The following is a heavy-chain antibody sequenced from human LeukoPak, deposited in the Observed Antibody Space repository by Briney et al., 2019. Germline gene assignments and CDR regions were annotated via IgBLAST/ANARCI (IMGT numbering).Heavy chain of an antibody. D-gene: IGHD2-21*02. V-gene: IGHV4-34*01. CDR3: ARGVVVTADYAFDI. J-gene: IGHJ3*02. CDR1: GGSFSGYY. Sequence: SETLSLTCAVYGGSFSGYYWSWIRQPPGKGLEWIGEINHSGSTNYNPSLKSRVTISVDTSKNQFSLKLSSVTAADTAVYCCARGVVVTADYAFDIWGQGTMVTVSS. CDR2: INHSGST.